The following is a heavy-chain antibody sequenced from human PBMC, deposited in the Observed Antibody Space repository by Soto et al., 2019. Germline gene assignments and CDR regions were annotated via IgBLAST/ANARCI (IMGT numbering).Heavy chain of an antibody. Sequence: GGSLRLSCVASGFTFSTYAMYWVRQAPGKGLEWVSAISGSDGTTSYVDSVKGRFTISRDNPKNTLYLQMNRLGAEDTAIYYCAKGFTPTYSGSYCAFWGQGTQVTVSS. CDR3: AKGFTPTYSGSYCAF. J-gene: IGHJ4*02. V-gene: IGHV3-23*01. CDR1: GFTFSTYA. D-gene: IGHD1-26*01. CDR2: ISGSDGTT.